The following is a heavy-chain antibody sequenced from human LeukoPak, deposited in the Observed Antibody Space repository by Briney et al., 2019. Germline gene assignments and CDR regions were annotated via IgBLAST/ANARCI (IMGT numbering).Heavy chain of an antibody. V-gene: IGHV4-4*02. CDR3: ASLYGSSWPPFDY. CDR2: IYHSGSI. J-gene: IGHJ4*02. D-gene: IGHD6-13*01. CDR1: GGSISSSHW. Sequence: SETLSLTCTISGGSISSSHWWSWVRQPPGKGLEWIGEIYHSGSINYNPSLKSRVTISIDKSKNQFSLKLSSVTAADTAVYYCASLYGSSWPPFDYWGQGTLVTVSS.